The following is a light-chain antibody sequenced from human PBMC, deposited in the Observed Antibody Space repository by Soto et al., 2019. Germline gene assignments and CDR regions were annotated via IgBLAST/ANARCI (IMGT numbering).Light chain of an antibody. Sequence: EIVLTQSPGTLSLSPGERATLSCRASQSISSSYLAWYQQKPGQAPRLLIYGASSRATGVPDRFSGSGSGTDFTLTISRLEAEDFAVYYCQQFATSPWTFGPGTKVEIK. V-gene: IGKV3-20*01. CDR2: GAS. CDR3: QQFATSPWT. CDR1: QSISSSY. J-gene: IGKJ1*01.